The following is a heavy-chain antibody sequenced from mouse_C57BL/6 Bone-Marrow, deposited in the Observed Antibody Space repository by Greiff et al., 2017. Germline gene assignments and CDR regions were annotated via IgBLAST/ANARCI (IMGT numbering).Heavy chain of an antibody. CDR3: ARRKLADVDY. D-gene: IGHD4-1*01. J-gene: IGHJ2*01. CDR1: GYTFTSYW. CDR2: IHPNSGST. V-gene: IGHV1-64*01. Sequence: QVQLKQPGAELVKPGASVKLSCKASGYTFTSYWMHWVKQRPGQGLEWIGMIHPNSGSTNYNEKFKSKATLTVDKSSSTAYMQLSSLTSEDSAVYYCARRKLADVDYWGQGTTLTVSS.